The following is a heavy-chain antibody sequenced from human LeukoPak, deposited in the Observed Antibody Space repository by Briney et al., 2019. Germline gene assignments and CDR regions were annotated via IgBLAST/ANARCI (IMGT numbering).Heavy chain of an antibody. CDR2: ISWNSGST. CDR3: ARGHRATGVHAFDI. V-gene: IGHV3-9*01. Sequence: PGGSLRLSWAGSGFIFNNYAMHWVRQPPGKGLEWVSGISWNSGSTDYADSVKGRFTISRDNAKNSLYLQMNSLRAEDTAVYYCARGHRATGVHAFDIWGQGTMVTVSS. D-gene: IGHD5-12*01. J-gene: IGHJ3*02. CDR1: GFIFNNYA.